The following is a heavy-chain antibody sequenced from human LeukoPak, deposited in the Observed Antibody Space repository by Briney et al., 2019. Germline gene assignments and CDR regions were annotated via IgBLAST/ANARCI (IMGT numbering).Heavy chain of an antibody. J-gene: IGHJ4*02. CDR1: GYSISSGYY. CDR2: INHSGST. Sequence: SETLSLTCAVSGYSISSGYYWSWIRQPPGKGLEWIGEINHSGSTNYNPSLKSRVTISVDTSKNQFSLKLSSVTAADTAVYYCATSSQADYDILTGYYSFDYWGQGTLVTVSS. CDR3: ATSSQADYDILTGYYSFDY. V-gene: IGHV4-34*01. D-gene: IGHD3-9*01.